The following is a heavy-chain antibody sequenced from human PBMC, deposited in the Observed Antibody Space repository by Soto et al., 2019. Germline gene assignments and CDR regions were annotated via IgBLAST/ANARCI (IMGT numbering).Heavy chain of an antibody. CDR2: VTVTGGST. CDR3: ARQRSPEGWFDP. CDR1: TMSFNTYG. D-gene: IGHD3-10*01. V-gene: IGHV3-23*01. J-gene: IGHJ5*02. Sequence: EVEMLESGGGLVQPGGSLRLSCAASTMSFNTYGVTWVRQAPGKGLEWVSTVTVTGGSTYYEDSVKGRFSISRDRSNYTVSLLLNSLRVEDTAIYYCARQRSPEGWFDPWGQGTLVTVSS.